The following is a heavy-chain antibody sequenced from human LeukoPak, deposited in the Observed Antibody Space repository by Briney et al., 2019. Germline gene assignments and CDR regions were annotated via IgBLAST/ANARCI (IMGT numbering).Heavy chain of an antibody. D-gene: IGHD3-22*01. V-gene: IGHV1-69*04. CDR3: ARDPVYDSSGGLDY. CDR1: GGTFSSYA. CDR2: IIPIFGIA. Sequence: EASVKVSCKASGGTFSSYAISWVRQAPGQGLEWMGRIIPIFGIANYAQKFQGRVTITADKSTSTAYMELSSLRSEDTAVYYCARDPVYDSSGGLDYWGQGTLVTVSS. J-gene: IGHJ4*02.